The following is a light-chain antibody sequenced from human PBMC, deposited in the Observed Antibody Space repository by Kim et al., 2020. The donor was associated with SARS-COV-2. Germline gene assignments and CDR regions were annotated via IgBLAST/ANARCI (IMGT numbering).Light chain of an antibody. Sequence: SSELTQDPAVSVALGQTVKITCQGDSPRSYYATWYHQKPRQAPLLVIFCRNNRPSGSPDRLSGSTSGNTASLTIRGAQAEDEADVYGQSRDSGGNVVFGGGTKLTVL. V-gene: IGLV3-19*01. CDR1: SPRSYY. J-gene: IGLJ2*01. CDR3: QSRDSGGNVV. CDR2: CRN.